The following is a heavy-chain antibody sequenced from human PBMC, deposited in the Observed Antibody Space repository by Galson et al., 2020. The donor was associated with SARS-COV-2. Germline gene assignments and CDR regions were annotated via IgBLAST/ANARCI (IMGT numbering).Heavy chain of an antibody. CDR3: ARGLSARHGYYYYYMDV. CDR1: GFTFSSYD. J-gene: IGHJ6*03. D-gene: IGHD6-6*01. V-gene: IGHV3-13*01. CDR2: IGTAGDT. Sequence: GESLKISCAASGFTFSSYDMHWVRQATGKGLEWVSAIGTAGDTYYPGSVKGRFTISRENAKKSLYLQMNSLRAGDTAVYYCARGLSARHGYYYYYMDVWGKGTTVTVSS.